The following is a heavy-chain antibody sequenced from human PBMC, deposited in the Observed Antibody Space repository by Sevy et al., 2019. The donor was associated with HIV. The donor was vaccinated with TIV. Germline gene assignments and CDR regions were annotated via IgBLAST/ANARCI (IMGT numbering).Heavy chain of an antibody. Sequence: GGSLRLSCAASGFTFSSYWMSWVRQAPGKGLEWVANIKQDGSEKYYVDSVKGRFTISRDNAKNSLYLQMNSLRAEDTAVYYCARQLPLDLDAFDIWGQGTMVTVSS. CDR2: IKQDGSEK. J-gene: IGHJ3*02. CDR3: ARQLPLDLDAFDI. V-gene: IGHV3-7*01. CDR1: GFTFSSYW.